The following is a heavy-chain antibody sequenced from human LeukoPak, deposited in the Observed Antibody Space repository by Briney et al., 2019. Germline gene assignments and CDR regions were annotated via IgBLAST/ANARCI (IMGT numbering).Heavy chain of an antibody. D-gene: IGHD6-13*01. V-gene: IGHV3-7*01. CDR3: ARGVVAAAGWFDP. CDR1: GFTFSSYW. J-gene: IGHJ5*02. CDR2: IKQDGSEK. Sequence: PGGSLRLSCAASGFTFSSYWMSWVRQAPGKGLEWVANIKQDGSEKYYVDSVKGRFTISRDNAKNSLYLQMNSLRAEDTAVYYCARGVVAAAGWFDPWGQGTLVTVSS.